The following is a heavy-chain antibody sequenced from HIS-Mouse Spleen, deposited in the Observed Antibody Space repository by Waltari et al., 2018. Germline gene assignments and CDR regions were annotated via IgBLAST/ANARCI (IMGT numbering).Heavy chain of an antibody. D-gene: IGHD6-13*01. CDR3: AREIPYSSSWYDWYFDL. J-gene: IGHJ2*01. Sequence: QLQLQESGPGLVKPSETLSPTCTVSGGSISSSSSHWGWIRQPPGKGLEWIGSIYYSGSTYYNPSLKSRVTISVDTSKNQFSLKLSSVTAADTAVYYCAREIPYSSSWYDWYFDLWGRGTLVTVSS. V-gene: IGHV4-39*07. CDR2: IYYSGST. CDR1: GGSISSSSSH.